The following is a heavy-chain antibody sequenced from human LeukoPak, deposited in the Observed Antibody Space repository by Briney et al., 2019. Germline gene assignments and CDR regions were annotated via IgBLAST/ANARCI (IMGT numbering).Heavy chain of an antibody. CDR1: GFSLSDYN. CDR3: ARGVSRYISGWHFDY. Sequence: GGSLRLSCAASGFSLSDYNMNWVRQTPGKGLEWVSYINSIGSGMHYTDSVRGRFTISRNNAKNSLYLQMNSLRDEDTALYYRARGVSRYISGWHFDYWGQGALVTVSS. CDR2: INSIGSGM. D-gene: IGHD6-25*01. V-gene: IGHV3-48*02. J-gene: IGHJ4*02.